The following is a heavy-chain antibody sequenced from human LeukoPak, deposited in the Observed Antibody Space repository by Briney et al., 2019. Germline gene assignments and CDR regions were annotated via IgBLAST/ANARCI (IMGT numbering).Heavy chain of an antibody. Sequence: SETLSLTCAVYGGSFSGYYWSWIRQPPGKGLEWIGEINHSGSTNYNPSLKSRVTISVDTSKNQFSLKLSSVTAADTAVYYCARLVTGYSSGWYVIFDYWGQGTLVTVSS. CDR2: INHSGST. CDR1: GGSFSGYY. V-gene: IGHV4-34*01. D-gene: IGHD6-19*01. CDR3: ARLVTGYSSGWYVIFDY. J-gene: IGHJ4*02.